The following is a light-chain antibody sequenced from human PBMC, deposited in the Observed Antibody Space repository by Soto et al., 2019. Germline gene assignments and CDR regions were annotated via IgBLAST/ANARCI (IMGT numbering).Light chain of an antibody. V-gene: IGKV3-11*01. CDR1: QSVSSY. CDR2: DAS. J-gene: IGKJ5*01. Sequence: EIVLTQSPATLSLSPGERATLSCRASQSVSSYLAWYQQKHGQAPRVXIYDASNRATGIPARFSGSGSGTDFTLTISSLEPEDFAVYYCQQRSNWLITFGQGTRLEIK. CDR3: QQRSNWLIT.